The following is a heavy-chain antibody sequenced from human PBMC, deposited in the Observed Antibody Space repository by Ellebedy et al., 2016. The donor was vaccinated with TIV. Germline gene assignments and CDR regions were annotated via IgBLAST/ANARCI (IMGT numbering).Heavy chain of an antibody. J-gene: IGHJ4*02. CDR3: ARDLNWSFDY. Sequence: GGSLRLSCAASGFTFSSYSMNWVRQAPGKGLEWVAQIKPDGSEKNHVDSRFIISRDNAKNSVFLQMNSLRVEDTAVYYCARDLNWSFDYWGLGTLVTVSP. V-gene: IGHV3-7*01. CDR2: IKPDGSEK. CDR1: GFTFSSYS. D-gene: IGHD3/OR15-3a*01.